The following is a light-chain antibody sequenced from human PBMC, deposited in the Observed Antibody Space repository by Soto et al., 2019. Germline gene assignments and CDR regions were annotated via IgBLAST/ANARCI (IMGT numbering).Light chain of an antibody. CDR1: QSISSW. J-gene: IGKJ1*01. V-gene: IGKV1-5*01. Sequence: DIQMTQSPSTLSASVGVRVTITCRASQSISSWLAWYQQKPGKAPKFLIYDASNLESGVPSRFSGSGSGTEFTLTISSLQPDDFATYYCQQYSSYWTFGQGTKVEIK. CDR2: DAS. CDR3: QQYSSYWT.